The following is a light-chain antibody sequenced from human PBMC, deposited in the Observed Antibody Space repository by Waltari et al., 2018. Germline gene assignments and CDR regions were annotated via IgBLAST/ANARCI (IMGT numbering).Light chain of an antibody. V-gene: IGLV6-57*04. CDR3: QSYDVSNPDWV. CDR2: EHN. Sequence: NFMLTQPHSVSESPGKTVTISCTRRRGSIASNYVQWYQQRPGSAPTTVIYEHNRRPSGVPDRFSGSIDSSSNSASLTIAGLKTEDEADYYCQSYDVSNPDWVFGGGTKLTVL. CDR1: RGSIASNY. J-gene: IGLJ3*02.